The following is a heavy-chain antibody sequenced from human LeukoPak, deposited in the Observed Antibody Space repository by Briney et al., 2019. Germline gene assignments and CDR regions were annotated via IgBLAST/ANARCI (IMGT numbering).Heavy chain of an antibody. CDR3: ARGKSWYYYDSSGRGGWFDP. D-gene: IGHD3-22*01. CDR2: ISSSSTI. J-gene: IGHJ5*02. CDR1: GFTFSSYS. Sequence: PGGSLRLSCAASGFTFSSYSMNWVRQAPGKGLEWVSYISSSSTIYYADSVKGRFTISRDNTKNSLYLQMNSLRAEDTAVYYCARGKSWYYYDSSGRGGWFDPWGQGTLVTVSS. V-gene: IGHV3-48*01.